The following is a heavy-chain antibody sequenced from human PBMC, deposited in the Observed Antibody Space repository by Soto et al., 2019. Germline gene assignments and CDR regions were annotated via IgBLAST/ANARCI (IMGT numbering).Heavy chain of an antibody. CDR1: GDSVSSNSAA. V-gene: IGHV6-1*01. Sequence: PSQTLSLTCAISGDSVSSNSAAWNWIRQSPSRGLEWLGRTYYRSKWYNDYAVSVKSRITINPDTSKNQFSLQPNSVTPEDTAVYYCARGYSSSWYGGYYYYGMDVWGQGTTVTVSS. D-gene: IGHD6-13*01. CDR3: ARGYSSSWYGGYYYYGMDV. J-gene: IGHJ6*02. CDR2: TYYRSKWYN.